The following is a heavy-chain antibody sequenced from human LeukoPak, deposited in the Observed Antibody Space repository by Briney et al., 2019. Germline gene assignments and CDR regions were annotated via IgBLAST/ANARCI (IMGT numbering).Heavy chain of an antibody. CDR3: ATTSIAAPDSPPFDY. J-gene: IGHJ4*02. Sequence: ASVKVSCKVSGYTLTELSMHWVRQAPGKGLEWMGGFDPEDGETIYAQKFQGRVTMTEDTSTDTAYMELSSLRSEDTAVYYCATTSIAAPDSPPFDYWGQGTLVTASS. CDR1: GYTLTELS. CDR2: FDPEDGET. D-gene: IGHD6-6*01. V-gene: IGHV1-24*01.